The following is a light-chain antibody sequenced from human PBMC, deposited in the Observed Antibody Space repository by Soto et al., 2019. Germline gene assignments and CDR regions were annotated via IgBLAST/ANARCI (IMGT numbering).Light chain of an antibody. CDR1: SSDVGIYNS. J-gene: IGLJ1*01. V-gene: IGLV2-8*01. Sequence: QSALTQPPSASGSPGHSVTISCTGTSSDVGIYNSVSWYQQHPGKAPKLIIYEVTKRPSGVPDRFSGSKSGNTASLTVSGLQAEDEADYYCSSSAGSNRVFGTGTKVTVL. CDR2: EVT. CDR3: SSSAGSNRV.